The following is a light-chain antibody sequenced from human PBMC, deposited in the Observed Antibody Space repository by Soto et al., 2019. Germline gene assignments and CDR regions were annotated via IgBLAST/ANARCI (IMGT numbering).Light chain of an antibody. CDR1: QSVGSNS. CDR2: GAS. CDR3: QQYAKSPRIT. Sequence: EIVLTQSPGTLSLSPGERATLSCRASQSVGSNSLAWYQQKPGQAPRLLIYGASSRATGIPDRFSGSGSGKDFTLTISRLEPEDFALYYCQQYAKSPRITFGQGTRLEIK. V-gene: IGKV3-20*01. J-gene: IGKJ5*01.